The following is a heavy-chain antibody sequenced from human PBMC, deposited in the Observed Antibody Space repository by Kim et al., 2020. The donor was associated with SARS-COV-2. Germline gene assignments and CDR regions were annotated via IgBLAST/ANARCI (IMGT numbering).Heavy chain of an antibody. D-gene: IGHD5-12*01. Sequence: GGSLRLSCAASGFTFSGSAMHWVRQASGKGLEWVGRIRSKANSYATAYAASVKGRFTISRDDSKNTAYLQMYSLKTEDTAVYYCLIGGYNHYYYYYGMDVWGQGTTVTVSS. CDR2: IRSKANSYAT. CDR1: GFTFSGSA. V-gene: IGHV3-73*01. J-gene: IGHJ6*02. CDR3: LIGGYNHYYYYYGMDV.